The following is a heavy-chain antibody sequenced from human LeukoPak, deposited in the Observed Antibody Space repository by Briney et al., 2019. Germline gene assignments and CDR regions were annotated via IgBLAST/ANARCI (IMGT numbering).Heavy chain of an antibody. D-gene: IGHD6-13*01. CDR3: ARNRRGSYSSSWTSPFDY. CDR1: GYTFTNYT. J-gene: IGHJ4*02. CDR2: IDTNTGNP. V-gene: IGHV7-4-1*02. Sequence: GASVKVSCKASGYTFTNYTLNWVRQAPGQGLEWMGWIDTNTGNPTYAQGFIGRFVFSLDTSVTTAYLQISSLKAEDTAVYYCARNRRGSYSSSWTSPFDYWGQGTLVTVSS.